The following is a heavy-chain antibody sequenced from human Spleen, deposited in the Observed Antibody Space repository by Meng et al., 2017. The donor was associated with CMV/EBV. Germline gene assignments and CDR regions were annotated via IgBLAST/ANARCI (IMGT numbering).Heavy chain of an antibody. D-gene: IGHD2-2*01. CDR1: GYTFTGYY. V-gene: IGHV1-2*02. Sequence: ASVKVSCKASGYTFTGYYMHWVRQAPGQGLEWIGWINPNSGGTNYAQKFQGRVTMTRDTSISTAYMELSRLRSDDTAVYYCARAGCSSTSCYLYYYYGMDVWGQGTTVTVSS. CDR3: ARAGCSSTSCYLYYYYGMDV. CDR2: INPNSGGT. J-gene: IGHJ6*02.